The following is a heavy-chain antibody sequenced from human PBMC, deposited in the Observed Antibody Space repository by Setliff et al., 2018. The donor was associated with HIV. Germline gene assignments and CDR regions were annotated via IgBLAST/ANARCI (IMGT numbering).Heavy chain of an antibody. CDR3: ARPQYHQSSDAFDI. Sequence: GESLTISCKGFGYKFTDYWVGWVRQMPGEGLEWVGVIYGDGSDPRYSPSFQGQVTISVDKSINTAYLRWTSLKASDTALYYCARPQYHQSSDAFDIWGQGTMVTVSS. V-gene: IGHV5-51*01. J-gene: IGHJ3*02. CDR2: IYGDGSDP. CDR1: GYKFTDYW.